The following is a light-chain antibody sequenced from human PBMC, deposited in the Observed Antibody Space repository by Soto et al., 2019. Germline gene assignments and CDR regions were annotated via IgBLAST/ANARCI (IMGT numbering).Light chain of an antibody. CDR1: QGIRND. V-gene: IGKV1-6*01. J-gene: IGKJ1*01. Sequence: AIQMTQSPSSLSASVGDRVTITCRASQGIRNDLGWFQQKPGKAPRLLIYSASSLQSGVPSGFIVSGPGTNFPLTNSSLQHEDFATYYFLQDYNYPWTFGKGTKLEIK. CDR2: SAS. CDR3: LQDYNYPWT.